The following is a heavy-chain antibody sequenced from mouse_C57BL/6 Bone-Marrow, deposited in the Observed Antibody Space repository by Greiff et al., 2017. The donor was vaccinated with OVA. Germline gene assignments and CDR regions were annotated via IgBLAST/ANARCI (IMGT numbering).Heavy chain of an antibody. CDR3: ARGWYFDV. Sequence: VQLQQSGPELVKPGASVKLSCKASGYTFTRYVLTWVKQRPGQGLSWIGWIYPRDGSTKYNEKFKGKATLTVDTSSSTAYMELHSLTSEDSAVYFCARGWYFDVWGTGTTVTVSS. J-gene: IGHJ1*03. CDR2: IYPRDGST. V-gene: IGHV1-85*01. CDR1: GYTFTRYV.